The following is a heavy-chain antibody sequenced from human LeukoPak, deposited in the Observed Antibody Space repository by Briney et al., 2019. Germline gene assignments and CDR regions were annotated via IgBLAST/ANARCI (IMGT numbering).Heavy chain of an antibody. Sequence: GGSLRLSCAASGFTFSNAWMSWVRQAPGKGLEWVGRIKSKTDGGTTDYAAPVKGRFTISRDNSKNTLYLQMNSLRAEDTAVYYCARDPDSQDPGDYWGQGTLVTVSS. CDR3: ARDPDSQDPGDY. CDR2: IKSKTDGGTT. V-gene: IGHV3-15*01. CDR1: GFTFSNAW. J-gene: IGHJ4*02. D-gene: IGHD1-14*01.